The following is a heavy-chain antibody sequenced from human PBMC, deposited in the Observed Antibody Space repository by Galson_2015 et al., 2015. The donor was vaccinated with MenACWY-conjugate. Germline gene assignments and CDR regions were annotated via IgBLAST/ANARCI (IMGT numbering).Heavy chain of an antibody. CDR1: GFTFSSYG. CDR3: AKDRRYCSSTSCYTPYYYYYYMDV. V-gene: IGHV3-30*18. D-gene: IGHD2-2*02. CDR2: ISYDGSNK. Sequence: SLRLSCAASGFTFSSYGMHWVRQAPGKGLEWVAVISYDGSNKYYADSVKGRFTISRDNSKDTLYLQMNSLRAEDTAVYYCAKDRRYCSSTSCYTPYYYYYYMDVWGKGTTVTVSS. J-gene: IGHJ6*03.